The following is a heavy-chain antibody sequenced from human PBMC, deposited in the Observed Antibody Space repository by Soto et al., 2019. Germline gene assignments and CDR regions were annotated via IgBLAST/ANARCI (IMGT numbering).Heavy chain of an antibody. CDR3: AKDHLWFGELLVLLFDY. J-gene: IGHJ4*02. CDR1: GFTFSSYA. D-gene: IGHD3-10*01. Sequence: GGSLRLSCAASGFTFSSYAMSWVRQAPGKGLEWVSAISGSGGSTYYADSVKGRFTISRDNSKNTLYLQMNSLRAEDTAVYYCAKDHLWFGELLVLLFDYWGQGTLVTVSS. V-gene: IGHV3-23*01. CDR2: ISGSGGST.